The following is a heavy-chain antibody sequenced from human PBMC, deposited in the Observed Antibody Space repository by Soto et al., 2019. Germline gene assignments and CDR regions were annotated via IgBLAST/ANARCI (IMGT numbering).Heavy chain of an antibody. V-gene: IGHV3-30-3*01. D-gene: IGHD2-15*01. CDR2: ISSDGSNK. CDR3: ARHEVSTPASFDY. J-gene: IGHJ4*02. Sequence: GGSLRLSCAASGFTLINHAMHWGRQAPGKGLEWGAIISSDGSNKYYADSVRGRFTISRDNSKNTLSLQMNSLRVDDTAVYYCARHEVSTPASFDYWGQGTVVTVSS. CDR1: GFTLINHA.